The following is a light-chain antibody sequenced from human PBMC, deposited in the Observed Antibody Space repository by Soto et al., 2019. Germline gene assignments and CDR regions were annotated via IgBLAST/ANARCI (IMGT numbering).Light chain of an antibody. CDR1: QTVSNSY. CDR3: QQYGNSPIT. V-gene: IGKV3-20*01. Sequence: EIVLTQSPGTLSLSPGERATFSCRASQTVSNSYLAWYQQKPGQAPRLLVYDTSSRVTDVPDRFSGSGSGTDFTLTISRLEPEDSAVFYCQQYGNSPITFVQGTRLEIK. J-gene: IGKJ5*01. CDR2: DTS.